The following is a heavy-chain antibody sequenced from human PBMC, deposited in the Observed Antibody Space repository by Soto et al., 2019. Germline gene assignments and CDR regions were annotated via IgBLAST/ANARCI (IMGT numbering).Heavy chain of an antibody. D-gene: IGHD6-19*01. V-gene: IGHV3-23*01. J-gene: IGHJ4*02. CDR1: GFNFDTNSMSRFT. Sequence: SLRLSCAASGFNFDTNSMSRFTMSWVRQAPGKGLEWVSSISGSGGKAYYTESVRGRFIISRDNSKNMLYLEMNSLSAEDTAFYYCGKDRGGFAGGWEYFDYWGQGALVTVSS. CDR3: GKDRGGFAGGWEYFDY. CDR2: ISGSGGKA.